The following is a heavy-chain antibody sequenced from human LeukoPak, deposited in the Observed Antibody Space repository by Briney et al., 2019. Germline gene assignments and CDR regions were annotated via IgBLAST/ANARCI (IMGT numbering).Heavy chain of an antibody. Sequence: GGSLRLSGAASGFTFSSFETNWVRQAPGKGLEGVSYISSSGSTIYYADSVKGRFTISRDNSKNTLYLQMNSLRAEDTAVYYCARPGVDTTMVMWYWGQGTLVTVSS. CDR2: ISSSGSTI. J-gene: IGHJ4*02. V-gene: IGHV3-48*03. CDR1: GFTFSSFE. CDR3: ARPGVDTTMVMWY. D-gene: IGHD5-18*01.